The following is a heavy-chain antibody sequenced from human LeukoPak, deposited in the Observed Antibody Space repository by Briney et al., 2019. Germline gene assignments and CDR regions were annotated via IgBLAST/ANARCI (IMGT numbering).Heavy chain of an antibody. CDR2: INTDGSST. CDR3: SRVHRTGWVVDAFDI. J-gene: IGHJ3*02. CDR1: GFAFSSYC. D-gene: IGHD3/OR15-3a*01. Sequence: PGGSLRLSCAASGFAFSSYCMHWVRQVSGKGLVWVSGINTDGSSTNYADSVKGRFTISRDNSKNTLYLQMNSLRPEDTAVYYCSRVHRTGWVVDAFDIWGQGTMVTVSS. V-gene: IGHV3-74*01.